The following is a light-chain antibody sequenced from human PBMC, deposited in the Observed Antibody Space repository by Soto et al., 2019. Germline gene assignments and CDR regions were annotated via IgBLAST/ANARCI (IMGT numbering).Light chain of an antibody. J-gene: IGLJ2*01. CDR2: EVS. CDR3: SSYTSNSSLVV. V-gene: IGLV2-14*01. Sequence: QSALTQPASVSGSPGQSITISCTGTSSDVGGYNFVSWYQQHPGKAPKLMIYEVSNRPSGVSNRFSASKSGNTASLTISGLQAEDEADYYCSSYTSNSSLVVFGGGTKLTVL. CDR1: SSDVGGYNF.